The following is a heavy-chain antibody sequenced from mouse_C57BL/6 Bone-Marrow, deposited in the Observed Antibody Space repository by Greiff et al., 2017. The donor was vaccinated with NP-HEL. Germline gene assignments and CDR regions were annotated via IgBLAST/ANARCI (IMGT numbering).Heavy chain of an antibody. CDR2: ISSGGSYT. CDR1: GFTFSSYG. Sequence: EVQLVESGGDLVKPGGSLKLSCAASGFTFSSYGMSWVRQTPDKRLEWVATISSGGSYTYYPDSVKGRFTISRDNAKNTLYLKMSSLKSEDTAMYYCARQETVTSFYYFVYWGQGTTLTVSS. V-gene: IGHV5-6*01. J-gene: IGHJ2*01. CDR3: ARQETVTSFYYFVY. D-gene: IGHD2-3*01.